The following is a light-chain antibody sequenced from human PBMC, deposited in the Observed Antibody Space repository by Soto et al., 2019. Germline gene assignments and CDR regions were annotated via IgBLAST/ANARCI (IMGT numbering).Light chain of an antibody. J-gene: IGKJ1*01. Sequence: DITMTQSPSSVSASVGDRVTIACRASQGISSRLAWYQQKPGTPPKLLIYAASTLHSGVPPSFSGSGSGTDFTLTFSSLQPEDFATFYCQQANSFPWTFGHGTNVCIK. CDR3: QQANSFPWT. CDR2: AAS. CDR1: QGISSR. V-gene: IGKV1-12*01.